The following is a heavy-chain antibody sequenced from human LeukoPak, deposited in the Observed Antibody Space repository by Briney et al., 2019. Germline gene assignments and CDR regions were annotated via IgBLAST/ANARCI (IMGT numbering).Heavy chain of an antibody. Sequence: PGGSLRLSCAASGFTFSSYWMSWVRQAPGKGLEWVPAISGSGGSTHYADSVKGRFTISRDNSKNTVYLQMNSLRAEDTAVYYCARGRWFWVTRNNRYYYYGMDVWGQGTTVTVSS. CDR2: ISGSGGST. CDR3: ARGRWFWVTRNNRYYYYGMDV. J-gene: IGHJ6*02. D-gene: IGHD3-10*01. CDR1: GFTFSSYW. V-gene: IGHV3-23*01.